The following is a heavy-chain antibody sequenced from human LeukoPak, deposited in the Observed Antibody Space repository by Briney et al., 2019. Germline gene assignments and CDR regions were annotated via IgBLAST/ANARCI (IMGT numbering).Heavy chain of an antibody. CDR1: GGSITSYY. CDR2: IYFSGIT. J-gene: IGHJ5*02. Sequence: KPSETLSLTCTVSGGSITSYYWSWIRQPPGKGLEWIGYIYFSGITNYNPSLKSRITISVDTSKNQFSLNLSSVTAADTAVYYCARHLGFCSSTSCSTSRFDPWGQGTLVTVSS. V-gene: IGHV4-59*08. CDR3: ARHLGFCSSTSCSTSRFDP. D-gene: IGHD2-2*01.